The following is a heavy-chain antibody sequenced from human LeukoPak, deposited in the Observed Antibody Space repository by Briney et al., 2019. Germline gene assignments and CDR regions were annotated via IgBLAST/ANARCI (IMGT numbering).Heavy chain of an antibody. D-gene: IGHD6-13*01. V-gene: IGHV3-7*01. CDR1: GFTFSYHW. Sequence: QSGGSLTLSCAAFGFTFSYHWMTWVRQAPGKGLEWVANIKNDGAVKNYVDSVKGRFTISRDNAKNSLYLQMNSLRAEDTAVYYCAKDSYSKGDFWGQGVLVTVSS. CDR2: IKNDGAVK. CDR3: AKDSYSKGDF. J-gene: IGHJ4*02.